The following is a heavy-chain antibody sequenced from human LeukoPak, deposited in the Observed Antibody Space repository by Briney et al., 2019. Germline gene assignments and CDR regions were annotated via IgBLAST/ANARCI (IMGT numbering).Heavy chain of an antibody. D-gene: IGHD4-11*01. CDR1: GFTFSSYS. J-gene: IGHJ4*02. CDR2: ISSSSSYI. V-gene: IGHV3-21*01. Sequence: GGSLRLSCAASGFTFSSYSMNWVRQAPGKGLEWVSSISSSSSYIYYADSVKGRFTISRDNAKNSLYLQMNSLGAEDTAVYYCTTSDINYRPFDNWGQGTLVTVSS. CDR3: TTSDINYRPFDN.